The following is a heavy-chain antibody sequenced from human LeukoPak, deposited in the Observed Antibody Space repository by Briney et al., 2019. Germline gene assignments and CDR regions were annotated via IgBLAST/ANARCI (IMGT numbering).Heavy chain of an antibody. V-gene: IGHV1-2*02. CDR1: GYTFTGYY. Sequence: ASVKVSRKASGYTFTGYYMHWVRQAPGQGLEWMGWINPNSGGTNYAQKFQGRVTMTRDTSISTAYMELSRLRSDDTAVYYCASGITMVRGAPLNYFDYWGQGTLVTVSS. CDR2: INPNSGGT. CDR3: ASGITMVRGAPLNYFDY. J-gene: IGHJ4*02. D-gene: IGHD3-10*01.